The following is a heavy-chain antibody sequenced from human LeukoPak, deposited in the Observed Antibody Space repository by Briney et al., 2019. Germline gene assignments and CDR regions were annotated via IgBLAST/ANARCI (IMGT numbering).Heavy chain of an antibody. CDR1: GFTFSSDA. J-gene: IGHJ4*02. CDR2: ISGGSGST. Sequence: GGSLRLSCAASGFTFSSDAMSWVRQAPGKGLEWVSGISGGSGSTYYADSVKGRFTITRDNSNGTLYLQMNSLRAEDTALYYCAKDVRAIAPRYFDFWGQGTLVTVSS. CDR3: AKDVRAIAPRYFDF. V-gene: IGHV3-23*01. D-gene: IGHD6-6*01.